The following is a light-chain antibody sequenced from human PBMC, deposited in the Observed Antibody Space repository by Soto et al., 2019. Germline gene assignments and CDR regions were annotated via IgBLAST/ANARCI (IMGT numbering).Light chain of an antibody. J-gene: IGLJ1*01. CDR1: SGDVGGYNY. CDR3: SSYTSSRTHV. CDR2: DVS. Sequence: QSALTQPASVSGSPGQSITISCIGTSGDVGGYNYVSWYQQHPGRAPKVIIYDVSNRPSGVSNRFSGSKSGNEASMTISGLQADDEADYYCSSYTSSRTHVFGPGNKLTVL. V-gene: IGLV2-14*01.